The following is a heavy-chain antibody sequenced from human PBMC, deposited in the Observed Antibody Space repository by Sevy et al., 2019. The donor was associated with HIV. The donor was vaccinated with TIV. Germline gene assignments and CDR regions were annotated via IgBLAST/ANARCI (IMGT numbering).Heavy chain of an antibody. CDR1: GLAFTRYA. V-gene: IGHV3-23*01. CDR3: ARVIAAPGIVRY. Sequence: GGSLRLSCAASGLAFTRYAMSWVRQAPGKGLEWVSTISNSGVNIYYADSVKGRFTVSRETSKNTLYLQMNSLRVEDTAIYYCARVIAAPGIVRYWGQGTLVTVSS. J-gene: IGHJ4*02. CDR2: ISNSGVNI. D-gene: IGHD6-13*01.